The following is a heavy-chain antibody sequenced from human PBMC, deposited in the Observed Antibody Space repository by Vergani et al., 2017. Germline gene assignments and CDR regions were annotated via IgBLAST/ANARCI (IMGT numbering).Heavy chain of an antibody. CDR1: GESITRHSYY. D-gene: IGHD1-26*01. CDR2: IYVDGST. J-gene: IGHJ4*01. V-gene: IGHV4-61*02. CDR3: VRGRYSGSSSPYYDL. Sequence: QVQLLESGPGLVKPSQTLSLTCSVSGESITRHSYYWTWIRQPSGKPLEWGGHIYVDGSTNYNPSLKSRVSISLDTSKNQLSLRLTSVTAADTAVFYCVRGRYSGSSSPYYDLWGHGTLVRVSS.